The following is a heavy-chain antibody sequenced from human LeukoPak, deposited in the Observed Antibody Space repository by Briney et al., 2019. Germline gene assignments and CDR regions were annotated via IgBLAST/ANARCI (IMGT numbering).Heavy chain of an antibody. CDR1: GFTFSTDA. D-gene: IGHD6-19*01. V-gene: IGHV3-64D*08. Sequence: PGGSLRLSCSASGFTFSTDAMHWVRQAPGRGLEYVSSITSDGGNTYYADSVKGRFTLSRDNSKNTLFLQMSSLRSEDTALYYCVRRGSTGWYDSWGQGTLVTVSS. CDR3: VRRGSTGWYDS. J-gene: IGHJ5*01. CDR2: ITSDGGNT.